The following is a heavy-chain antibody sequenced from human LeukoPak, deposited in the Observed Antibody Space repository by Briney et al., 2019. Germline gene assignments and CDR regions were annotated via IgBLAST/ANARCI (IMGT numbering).Heavy chain of an antibody. CDR1: GGSISSGSYY. CDR3: ARSWFSTGPADY. D-gene: IGHD6-13*01. V-gene: IGHV4-39*01. J-gene: IGHJ4*02. Sequence: NPSETLSLTCTVSGGSISSGSYYWGWIRQPPGKGLEWIGSIFHSGSTYYNPSLKSRVTISVDTSKNQFSLKLTSVTAADTAVYYCARSWFSTGPADYWGQGTLVTVSS. CDR2: IFHSGST.